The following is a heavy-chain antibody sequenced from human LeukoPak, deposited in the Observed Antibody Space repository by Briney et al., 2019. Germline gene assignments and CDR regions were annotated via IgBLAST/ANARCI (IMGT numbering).Heavy chain of an antibody. Sequence: KPSETLSLTCTVSGGSISSGAYYWGWIRQPPGKGLEWIGSIYYSGSTYYNPSLKSRVTISVDTSKNQFSLKLSSVTAADTAVYYCARVPSSDYCSSTSCYVSGPDYWGQGTLVTVSS. CDR2: IYYSGST. J-gene: IGHJ4*02. V-gene: IGHV4-39*01. CDR3: ARVPSSDYCSSTSCYVSGPDY. CDR1: GGSISSGAYY. D-gene: IGHD2-2*01.